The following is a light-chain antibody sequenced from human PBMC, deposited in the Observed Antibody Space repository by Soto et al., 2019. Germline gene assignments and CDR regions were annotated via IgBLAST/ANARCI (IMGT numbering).Light chain of an antibody. Sequence: EILMTQSPATLSVSPGETVTFSCRASRSVSNRLAWYQHKPGQAPRLLIYGASSRATGIPDRFSGSGSGTDFTLTISRLEPEDFAVYYCQQYASSPWTFGQGTKVEIK. CDR2: GAS. J-gene: IGKJ1*01. CDR3: QQYASSPWT. V-gene: IGKV3-20*01. CDR1: RSVSNR.